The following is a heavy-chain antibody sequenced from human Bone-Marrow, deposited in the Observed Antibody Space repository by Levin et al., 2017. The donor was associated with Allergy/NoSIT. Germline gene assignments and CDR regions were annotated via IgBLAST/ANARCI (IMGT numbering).Heavy chain of an antibody. CDR2: IFASGNT. J-gene: IGHJ3*01. Sequence: SETLSLTCTVSGGSISAGAYSWNWIRQPAGKRLEWIARIFASGNTHYNPSLRSRVIISVDTSKNQFSLKLRSVTAADTAVYYCARASLTFVEPLVNAIDLWGQGTMVTVSS. V-gene: IGHV4-61*02. CDR1: GGSISAGAYS. D-gene: IGHD2/OR15-2a*01. CDR3: ARASLTFVEPLVNAIDL.